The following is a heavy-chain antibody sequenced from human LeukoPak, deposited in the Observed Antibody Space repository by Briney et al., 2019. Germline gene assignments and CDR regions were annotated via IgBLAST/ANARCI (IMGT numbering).Heavy chain of an antibody. Sequence: SETLSLTCAVYGGSFSGYYWSWIRQPPGKGLEWIGEINHSGSTNYNPSLKSRVTISVDTSRNQFSLKLSSVTAADTAVYYCASRNWYFDLWGRGTLVTVSS. J-gene: IGHJ2*01. V-gene: IGHV4-34*01. CDR2: INHSGST. CDR3: ASRNWYFDL. CDR1: GGSFSGYY.